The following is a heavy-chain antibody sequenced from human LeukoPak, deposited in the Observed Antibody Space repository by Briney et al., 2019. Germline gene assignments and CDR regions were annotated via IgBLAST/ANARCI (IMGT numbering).Heavy chain of an antibody. CDR3: ARRIAVAGLDY. CDR2: ISYDGSNK. D-gene: IGHD6-19*01. J-gene: IGHJ4*02. Sequence: AVISYDGSNKYYADSVKGRFTISRDNSKNTLYLQMNSLRAEDTAVYYCARRIAVAGLDYWGQGTLVTVSS. V-gene: IGHV3-30-3*01.